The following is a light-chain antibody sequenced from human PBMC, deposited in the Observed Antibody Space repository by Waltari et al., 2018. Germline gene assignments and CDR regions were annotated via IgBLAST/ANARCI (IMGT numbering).Light chain of an antibody. CDR2: DAS. CDR1: QSVSSY. V-gene: IGKV3-11*01. Sequence: DIVLTQSPATLSLSPAERATLSCRASQSVSSYLAWYQQKPGQAPRLLIYDASNRATGIPARFSGSGSGTDFTLTISSLEPEDFAVYYCQQRSNWPPLFTFGPGTKVDIK. J-gene: IGKJ3*01. CDR3: QQRSNWPPLFT.